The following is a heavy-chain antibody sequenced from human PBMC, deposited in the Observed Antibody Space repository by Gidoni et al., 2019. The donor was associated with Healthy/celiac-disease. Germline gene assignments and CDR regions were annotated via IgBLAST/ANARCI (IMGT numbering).Heavy chain of an antibody. D-gene: IGHD7-27*01. CDR1: GYTFTSYG. V-gene: IGHV1-18*01. J-gene: IGHJ4*02. CDR2: IRAYNATT. CDR3: ARDPHTGGDY. Sequence: QVQLVQSGAEGKKPGASVKVSCKASGYTFTSYGISWVRQAPGQGLEWMGCIRAYNATTNSAPKLQGRVTMTTDTSTRTAYMELRSLRSDDTAVYYCARDPHTGGDYWGQGTLVTVSS.